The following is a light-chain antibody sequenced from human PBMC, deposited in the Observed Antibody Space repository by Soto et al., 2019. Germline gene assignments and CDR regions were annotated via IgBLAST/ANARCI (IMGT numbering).Light chain of an antibody. Sequence: EIVLTQSPGTLSLSPGEGATLSCRASQSISSNFLAWYQQKRGQAPRLLIHGASNRATGIPDRFSGSGSGTEFTLNITRLEPEDFAVYYCQQYGGSPRTFGQGTKVDIK. V-gene: IGKV3-20*01. CDR2: GAS. CDR3: QQYGGSPRT. J-gene: IGKJ1*01. CDR1: QSISSNF.